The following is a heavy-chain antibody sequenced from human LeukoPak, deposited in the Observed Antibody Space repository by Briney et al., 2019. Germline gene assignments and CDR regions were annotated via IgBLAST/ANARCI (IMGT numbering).Heavy chain of an antibody. CDR3: ARGHGSGYTNYFDP. CDR1: GYTFTDFS. V-gene: IGHV1-46*01. CDR2: INPTGGSA. D-gene: IGHD3-10*01. J-gene: IGHJ5*02. Sequence: ASVKVSCKTSGYTFTDFSIHWVRQAPGQGLEWMGIINPTGGSAGFAQKFQGRVTMTRDMSTSTFYMELSSLRSEDTAVYFCARGHGSGYTNYFDPWGQGTLVTVSS.